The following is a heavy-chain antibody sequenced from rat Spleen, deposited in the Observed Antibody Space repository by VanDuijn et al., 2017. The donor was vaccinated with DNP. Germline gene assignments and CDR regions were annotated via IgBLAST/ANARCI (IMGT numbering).Heavy chain of an antibody. CDR1: GFDFNTYA. J-gene: IGHJ2*01. CDR2: ISIKTHNYAT. Sequence: EVQVVESGGGLVQPKGSLKLSCAASGFDFNTYAMSWVRQAPGKGLDWVASISIKTHNYATLYADSVKERFTISRDDSQSMVYLQMNNLKTEDTALYYCTTYYGYNWGQGVMVTVSS. V-gene: IGHV10-4*01. CDR3: TTYYGYN. D-gene: IGHD1-9*01.